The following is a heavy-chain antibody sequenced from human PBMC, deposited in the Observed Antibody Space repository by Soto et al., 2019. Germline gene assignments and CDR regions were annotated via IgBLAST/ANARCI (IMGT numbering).Heavy chain of an antibody. Sequence: GGSLRLSCAASGFTFNSNWMDWVRQAPGKGLEWVANINQDGSEKNYVDSVKGRFTISRDNAKNSLYLQMSSLTDEDSALYYCSKSLDYWGQGALVTVSS. J-gene: IGHJ4*02. CDR3: SKSLDY. CDR1: GFTFNSNW. CDR2: INQDGSEK. V-gene: IGHV3-7*01.